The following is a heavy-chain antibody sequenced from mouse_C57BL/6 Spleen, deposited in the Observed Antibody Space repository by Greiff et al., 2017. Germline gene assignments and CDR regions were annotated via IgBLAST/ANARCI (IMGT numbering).Heavy chain of an antibody. D-gene: IGHD1-1*01. Sequence: EVNVVESGGGLVKPGGSLKLSCAASGFTFSSYAMSWVRQTPEKRLEWVATISDGGSYTYYPDNVKGRFTISRDNAKNNLYLQMSHLKSEDTAMYYCARDYYGSSSLFDYWGQGTTLTVSS. V-gene: IGHV5-4*01. CDR1: GFTFSSYA. J-gene: IGHJ2*01. CDR3: ARDYYGSSSLFDY. CDR2: ISDGGSYT.